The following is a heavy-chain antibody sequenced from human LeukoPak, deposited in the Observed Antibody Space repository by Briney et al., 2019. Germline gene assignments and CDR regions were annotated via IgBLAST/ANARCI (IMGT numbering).Heavy chain of an antibody. CDR1: GDSISSGAYY. Sequence: SQTLSLTCTVSGDSISSGAYYWAWVRQYPGTGLEWIGYISHIGTTYNNPSLKSRVSISVDTSRNQLSLRLTSVTAADTAVYYCARGVQGWFAPWGQGTLVTVSS. V-gene: IGHV4-31*03. CDR2: ISHIGTT. CDR3: ARGVQGWFAP. J-gene: IGHJ5*02. D-gene: IGHD3-10*01.